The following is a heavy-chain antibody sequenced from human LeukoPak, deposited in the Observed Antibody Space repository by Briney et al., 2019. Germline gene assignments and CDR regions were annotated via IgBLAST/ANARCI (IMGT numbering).Heavy chain of an antibody. D-gene: IGHD6-13*01. V-gene: IGHV3-33*06. Sequence: PGRSLRLSCAASGFSFSSYGMHWVRQAPGKGLEWVAVIWHDGSKKYYADSVKGRFIISRDNSRNTLYLQMNSLRVEDTTVYYCAKTRPLDSSSWSHGDYWGQGTLVTVSS. CDR1: GFSFSSYG. CDR3: AKTRPLDSSSWSHGDY. J-gene: IGHJ4*02. CDR2: IWHDGSKK.